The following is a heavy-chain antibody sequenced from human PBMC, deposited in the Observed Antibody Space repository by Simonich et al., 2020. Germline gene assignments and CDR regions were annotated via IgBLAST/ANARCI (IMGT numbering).Heavy chain of an antibody. CDR2: IFSNDEN. J-gene: IGHJ4*02. D-gene: IGHD3-9*01. V-gene: IGHV2-26*02. CDR3: ARDYDILTGYYTFDY. Sequence: QVTLKESGPVLVKPTEPLTLTCTVSGFSLSNARMGLSWIRQPQGKALEWLAHIFSNDENSYSTSLKSSLTISKDTSKSQVVLTMTNMDPVDTATYYCARDYDILTGYYTFDYWGQGTLVTVSS. CDR1: GFSLSNARMG.